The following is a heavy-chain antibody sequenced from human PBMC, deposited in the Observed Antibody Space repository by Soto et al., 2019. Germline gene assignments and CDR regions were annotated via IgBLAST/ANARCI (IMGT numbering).Heavy chain of an antibody. Sequence: QITLKESGPTLVKPTQTLTLTCTFSGFSLSTSGVGVGWIRQPPGKALEWLALIYWDDDKRYSPSLKSRLTITKDTSKNQVVLTMTNMDPVDTATYYCAHGGYYYDSSGYYPYFDYWGQGTLVTVSS. CDR1: GFSLSTSGVG. CDR3: AHGGYYYDSSGYYPYFDY. J-gene: IGHJ4*02. V-gene: IGHV2-5*02. D-gene: IGHD3-22*01. CDR2: IYWDDDK.